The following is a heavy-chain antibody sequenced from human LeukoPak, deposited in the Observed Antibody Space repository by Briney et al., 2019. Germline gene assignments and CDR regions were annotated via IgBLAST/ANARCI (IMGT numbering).Heavy chain of an antibody. J-gene: IGHJ6*02. D-gene: IGHD2/OR15-2a*01. CDR2: ISGSGGST. CDR3: VKVLVTYTVDV. CDR1: GFTFSTYA. V-gene: IGHV3-23*01. Sequence: TGGSLRLSCAASGFTFSTYAMYWVRQAPGKGLEWVSSISGSGGSTYYADSVKGRFTISRDNSKNTLYLQMNSLRGEDTAVYYCVKVLVTYTVDVWGQGTTVTVSS.